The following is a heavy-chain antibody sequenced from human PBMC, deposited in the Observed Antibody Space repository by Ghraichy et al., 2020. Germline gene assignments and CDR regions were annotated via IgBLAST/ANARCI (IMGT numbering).Heavy chain of an antibody. V-gene: IGHV3-23*01. J-gene: IGHJ6*02. D-gene: IGHD6-19*01. Sequence: GGSLRLSCAASGFTFSSYAMSWVRQAPGKGLEWVSAISGSGGSTYYADSVKGRFTISRDNSKNTLYLQMNSLRAEDTAVYYCAKDQDSSGDDYYYGMDVWGQGTTVTVSS. CDR2: ISGSGGST. CDR3: AKDQDSSGDDYYYGMDV. CDR1: GFTFSSYA.